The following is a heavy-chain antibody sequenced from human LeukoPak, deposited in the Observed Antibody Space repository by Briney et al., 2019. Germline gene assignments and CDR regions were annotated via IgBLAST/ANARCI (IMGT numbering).Heavy chain of an antibody. J-gene: IGHJ4*02. CDR3: ARGVSSGYYIDY. CDR1: GGTFSSYA. CDR2: IIPILGIA. V-gene: IGHV1-69*04. Sequence: GASVKVSWKASGGTFSSYAISWMRQAPGQGLEWMGRIIPILGIANYAQKFQGRVTITADKSTSTAYMELSSLRSEDTAVYYCARGVSSGYYIDYWGQGTLVTVSS. D-gene: IGHD3-22*01.